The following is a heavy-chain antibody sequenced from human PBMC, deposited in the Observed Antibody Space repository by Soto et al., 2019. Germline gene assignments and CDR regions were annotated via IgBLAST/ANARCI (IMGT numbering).Heavy chain of an antibody. Sequence: ITLNESGPTVVRPTETLPLTCRFSGFSLTTGGVGVGWIRQSPGKAPEWLALIYWDDDNRYSASLKSRLTSTTDTSKNLVILTVSDFNLTDKDTYYYAHIVLRTVLGVDTTAAIYFVFWGQGTPV. D-gene: IGHD3-3*01. V-gene: IGHV2-5*02. CDR3: AHIVLRTVLGVDTTAAIYFVF. CDR2: IYWDDDN. CDR1: GFSLTTGGVG. J-gene: IGHJ4*02.